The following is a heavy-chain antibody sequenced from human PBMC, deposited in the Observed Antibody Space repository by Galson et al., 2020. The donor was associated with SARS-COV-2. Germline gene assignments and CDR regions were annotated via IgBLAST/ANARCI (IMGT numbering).Heavy chain of an antibody. Sequence: SETLSLTFTVSGGSISSSNYYWGWVRQPPGEGLEWIGSIYYTESNYYNPSLTSRVTMSVDTSRNQFSLKLSSVTAADTAVYYCARQILTGYYSFYYFDFWGQGTLVTVSS. CDR1: GGSISSSNYY. CDR3: ARQILTGYYSFYYFDF. CDR2: IYYTESN. D-gene: IGHD3-9*01. J-gene: IGHJ4*02. V-gene: IGHV4-39*01.